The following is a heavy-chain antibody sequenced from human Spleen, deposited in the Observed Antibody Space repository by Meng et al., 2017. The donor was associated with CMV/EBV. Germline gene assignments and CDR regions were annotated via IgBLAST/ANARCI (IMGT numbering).Heavy chain of an antibody. J-gene: IGHJ3*02. CDR3: ARATGVAGILRGDDAFDI. D-gene: IGHD6-19*01. Sequence: GESLRLSCAASGLRISSYDMSWVRQAPGKGLEWVAGISCSGDITYYADSVKGRFTISRDNAKNSLYLQMHSLTAEDAAVNHWARATGVAGILRGDDAFDIWGQGTTVTVSS. CDR1: GLRISSYD. CDR2: ISCSGDIT. V-gene: IGHV3-23*01.